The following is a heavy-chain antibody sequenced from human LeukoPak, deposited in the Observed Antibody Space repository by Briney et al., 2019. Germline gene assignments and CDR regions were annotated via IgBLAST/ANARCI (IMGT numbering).Heavy chain of an antibody. CDR2: IYYSGST. CDR1: GGSISSYY. V-gene: IGHV4-59*01. Sequence: SETLSLTCTVSGGSISSYYWSWLRQPPGKGLEWIGYIYYSGSTNYNPSLKSRVTISVDTSKNQFSLKLSSVTAADTAVYYCASEHSSGLDAFDIWGQGTMVTASS. J-gene: IGHJ3*02. CDR3: ASEHSSGLDAFDI. D-gene: IGHD6-19*01.